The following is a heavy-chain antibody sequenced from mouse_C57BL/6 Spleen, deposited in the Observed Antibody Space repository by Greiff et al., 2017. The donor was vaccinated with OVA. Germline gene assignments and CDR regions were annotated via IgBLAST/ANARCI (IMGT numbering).Heavy chain of an antibody. V-gene: IGHV1-53*01. J-gene: IGHJ3*01. D-gene: IGHD2-4*01. CDR1: GYTFTSYW. Sequence: VQLQQPGTELVKPGASVKLSCKASGYTFTSYWMHWVKQRPGQGLEWIVNINPSNGGTNYTEKFKSKATLTVSKSYSTAYMQLSSLTSEYSAVDYCARRGYYDYDGWVAYWGQGTLVTVSA. CDR3: ARRGYYDYDGWVAY. CDR2: INPSNGGT.